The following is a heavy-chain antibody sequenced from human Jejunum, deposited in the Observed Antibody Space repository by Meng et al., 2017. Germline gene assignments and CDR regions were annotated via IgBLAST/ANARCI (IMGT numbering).Heavy chain of an antibody. V-gene: IGHV4-4*02. J-gene: IGHJ4*02. CDR1: GGSITSTKW. Sequence: QGHLQAAGPGLVKPSGTLSLTCAVSGGSITSTKWWSWVRQTPGKGLEWIGEVFHSGTPNYNPSLMSRLTMSVDKSKNQFSLNLTSVTAADTAVYYCASRPVGIRTYYFDCWGQGTLVTVSS. D-gene: IGHD2-21*01. CDR3: ASRPVGIRTYYFDC. CDR2: VFHSGTP.